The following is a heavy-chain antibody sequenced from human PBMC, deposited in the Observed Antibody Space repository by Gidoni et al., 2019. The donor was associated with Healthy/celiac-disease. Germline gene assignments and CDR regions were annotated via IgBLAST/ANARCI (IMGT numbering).Heavy chain of an antibody. J-gene: IGHJ4*02. CDR2: IYYSGST. V-gene: IGHV4-61*01. CDR1: GGSVSSGSYY. D-gene: IGHD3-10*01. CDR3: ARDRSSITMVRGPTRRYFDY. Sequence: QVQLQESGPGLVKPSETLSLTCTVSGGSVSSGSYYWSWIRQPPGKGLEWIGYIYYSGSTNYNPSLKSRVTISGETSKNQCSLKLSSVTAADTAVYYCARDRSSITMVRGPTRRYFDYWGQGTLVTVSS.